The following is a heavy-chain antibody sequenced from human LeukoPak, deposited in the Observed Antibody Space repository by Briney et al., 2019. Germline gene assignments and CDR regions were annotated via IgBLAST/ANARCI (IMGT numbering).Heavy chain of an antibody. D-gene: IGHD2-15*01. CDR1: GGSFSGYY. V-gene: IGHV4-34*01. CDR3: ARGVLVVAATGYMDV. Sequence: SETLSLTCAVYGGSFSGYYWSWIRQPPGKGLEWIGEINHSGSTNYNPSLKSRVTISVDTSKNQFSLKLSSVTAADTAVYYCARGVLVVAATGYMDVWGKGTTVTVSS. CDR2: INHSGST. J-gene: IGHJ6*03.